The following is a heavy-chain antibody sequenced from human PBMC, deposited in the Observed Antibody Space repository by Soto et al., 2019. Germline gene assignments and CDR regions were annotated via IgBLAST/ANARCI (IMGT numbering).Heavy chain of an antibody. CDR1: GNSLSSSNW. J-gene: IGHJ3*02. V-gene: IGHV4-4*02. CDR3: ASDPSLATRAFDI. D-gene: IGHD6-6*01. Sequence: SETLSLTCAVSGNSLSSSNWWTWVRQPPGKGLEWIGEVYYTGTTNYNPSLERRVTISVDKSKNQLSLKVNSVTAADTAVYYCASDPSLATRAFDIWGQGTMVTVSS. CDR2: VYYTGTT.